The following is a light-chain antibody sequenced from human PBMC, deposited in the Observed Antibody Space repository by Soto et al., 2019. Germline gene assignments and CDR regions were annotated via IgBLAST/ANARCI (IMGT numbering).Light chain of an antibody. Sequence: QSALTQPPSASGSPGQSVTISCTGTSSDVGGYNYVSWYQQHPGKAPKLVIFEVNKRPSGAPDRFSGSKSANTASLTVSGLQTEDEADYYCNSYAGSNSFVFGTGTQLTVL. V-gene: IGLV2-8*01. CDR1: SSDVGGYNY. CDR2: EVN. CDR3: NSYAGSNSFV. J-gene: IGLJ7*01.